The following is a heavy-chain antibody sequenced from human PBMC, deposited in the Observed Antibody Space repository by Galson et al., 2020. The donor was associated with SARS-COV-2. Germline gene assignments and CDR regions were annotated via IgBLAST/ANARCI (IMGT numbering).Heavy chain of an antibody. V-gene: IGHV1-8*01. J-gene: IGHJ3*02. CDR1: GYRFSSHD. Sequence: ASVKVSCKASGYRFSSHDINWVRQAPGQGLEWLGWMNPNSGNTGYAQSFQGRITMTRDTSINTAFMELSCLRSEDTAVYYCARDDPVVTGNWGALDIWGRGTMVTVSS. D-gene: IGHD3-9*01. CDR3: ARDDPVVTGNWGALDI. CDR2: MNPNSGNT.